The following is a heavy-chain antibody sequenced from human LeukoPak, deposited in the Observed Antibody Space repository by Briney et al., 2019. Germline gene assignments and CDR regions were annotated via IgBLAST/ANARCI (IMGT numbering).Heavy chain of an antibody. CDR3: ARVLWFGEYGSGYFDY. V-gene: IGHV4-34*01. CDR2: INHSGST. J-gene: IGHJ4*02. CDR1: GGSFSGYY. Sequence: SETLSLTCAVYGGSFSGYYWSWIRQPPGKGLEWIGEINHSGSTNYNPSLKSRVTISVDTSKNQFSLKLSSVTAADTAVYYCARVLWFGEYGSGYFDYWGQGTLVTVSS. D-gene: IGHD3-10*01.